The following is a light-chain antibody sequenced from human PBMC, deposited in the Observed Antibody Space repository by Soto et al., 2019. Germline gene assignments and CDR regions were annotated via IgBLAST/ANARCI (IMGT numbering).Light chain of an antibody. CDR2: GAS. V-gene: IGKV3-15*01. CDR1: QSVTTN. Sequence: ETVVTQSPATLSVSPGERATLSCRASQSVTTNLAWYQQKPGQAPRLLIYGASTRATGIPARFSGSGSGTEFTLIISSLQSEDFAVYYCQQYNDWPPYTFGQGTKVDIK. J-gene: IGKJ2*01. CDR3: QQYNDWPPYT.